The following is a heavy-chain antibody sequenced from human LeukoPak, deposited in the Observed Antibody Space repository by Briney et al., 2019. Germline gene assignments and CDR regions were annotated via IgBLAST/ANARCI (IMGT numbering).Heavy chain of an antibody. J-gene: IGHJ4*02. V-gene: IGHV1-46*01. CDR1: GYTFTSYY. D-gene: IGHD2-21*02. Sequence: GASVKVSCKASGYTFTSYYMHWVRQAPGQGLEWMGIINPSGGSTSYAQKFQGRVTMTRDTSTSTVYMELSSLRSEDTAVYYCARDPAGGVVTAISFLFDYWGQGTLVTVSS. CDR3: ARDPAGGVVTAISFLFDY. CDR2: INPSGGST.